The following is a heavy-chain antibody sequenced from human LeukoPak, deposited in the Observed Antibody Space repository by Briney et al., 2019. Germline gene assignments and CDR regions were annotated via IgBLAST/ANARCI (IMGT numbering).Heavy chain of an antibody. CDR1: GGTFSIYA. J-gene: IGHJ5*02. V-gene: IGHV1-69*01. Sequence: SVKVSCKASGGTFSIYAISWVRQAPGQGLEWMGGIIPIFGTANYAQKFQGRVTITADESTSTAYMELSSLRSEDTAVYYCARVGTMVRGVMNWFDPWGQGTLVTVSS. D-gene: IGHD3-10*01. CDR2: IIPIFGTA. CDR3: ARVGTMVRGVMNWFDP.